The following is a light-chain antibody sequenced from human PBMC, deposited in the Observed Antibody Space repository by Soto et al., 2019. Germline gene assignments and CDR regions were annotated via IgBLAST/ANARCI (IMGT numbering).Light chain of an antibody. CDR2: SAS. CDR3: QQADSFPIT. CDR1: EAISTW. J-gene: IGKJ5*01. V-gene: IGKV1-12*01. Sequence: DIQMTQSPSSVSAAVGDRVSITCRASEAISTWLAWYQQKPGKAHKLLVYSASSLQSGVPSRFSGSGSRTDFTLTISSLQPEDFATYYCQQADSFPITFGQGTRLEIK.